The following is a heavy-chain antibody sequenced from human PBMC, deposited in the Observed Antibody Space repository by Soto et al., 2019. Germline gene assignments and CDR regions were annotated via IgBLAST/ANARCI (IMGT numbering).Heavy chain of an antibody. CDR3: AKGEAWELLGNEAFDI. Sequence: QVQLVESGGGVVQPGRSLRLSCAASGFTFSSYGMHWVRQAPGKGLEWVAVISYDGSNKYYADSVKGRFTISRDNSKNTLYLQMNSLRAEDTAVYYCAKGEAWELLGNEAFDIWGQGTMVTVSS. CDR1: GFTFSSYG. CDR2: ISYDGSNK. V-gene: IGHV3-30*18. J-gene: IGHJ3*02. D-gene: IGHD1-26*01.